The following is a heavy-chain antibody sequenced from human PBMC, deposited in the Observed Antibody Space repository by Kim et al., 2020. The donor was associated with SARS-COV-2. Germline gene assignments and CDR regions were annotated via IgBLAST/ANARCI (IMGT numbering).Heavy chain of an antibody. V-gene: IGHV4-39*01. Sequence: SPYYNPCLKSLVTISVDTSKNQFSLKLSSVTAADTAVYYCARSGPPFYFDYWGQGTLVTVSS. CDR3: ARSGPPFYFDY. CDR2: SP. J-gene: IGHJ4*02. D-gene: IGHD3-10*01.